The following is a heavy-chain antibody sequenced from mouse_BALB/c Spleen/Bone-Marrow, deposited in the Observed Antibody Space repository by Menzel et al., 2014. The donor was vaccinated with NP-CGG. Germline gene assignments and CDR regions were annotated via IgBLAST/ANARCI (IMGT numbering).Heavy chain of an antibody. V-gene: IGHV5-6-5*01. D-gene: IGHD2-4*01. CDR2: ISSGGST. J-gene: IGHJ2*01. CDR1: GFTFSSYA. Sequence: VQLKESGGGLVKPGGSLKLPCAASGFTFSSYAMSWVRQTPEKRLEWVASISSGGSTYYPDSVKGRFTISRDNARNILYLQMSSLRSEDTAMYYCARDDYDDQYYFDYWGQGTTLTVSS. CDR3: ARDDYDDQYYFDY.